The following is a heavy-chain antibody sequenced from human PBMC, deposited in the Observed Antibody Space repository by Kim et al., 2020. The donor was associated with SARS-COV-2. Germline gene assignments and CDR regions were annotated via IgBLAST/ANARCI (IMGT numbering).Heavy chain of an antibody. CDR3: AGDRFPNNFAMDV. Sequence: YADSLRRRFNISRDNAKNSMYLEMRSRRVEDAAVYYCAGDRFPNNFAMDVWGQGTTVTVSS. D-gene: IGHD1-1*01. V-gene: IGHV3-11*06. J-gene: IGHJ6*02.